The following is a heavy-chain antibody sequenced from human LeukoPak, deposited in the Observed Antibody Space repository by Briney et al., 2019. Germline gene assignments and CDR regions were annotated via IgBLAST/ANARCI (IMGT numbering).Heavy chain of an antibody. CDR1: GGSISSSSYY. J-gene: IGHJ4*02. Sequence: SETLSLTCTVSGGSISSSSYYWGWIRQPPGKGLEWIGSIYYSGSTYYNPSLKSRVTISVDTSKNQFSLKLSSVTAADTAVYYCAREYHIYCSGGSCYFDYWGQGTLVTVSS. CDR3: AREYHIYCSGGSCYFDY. D-gene: IGHD2-15*01. V-gene: IGHV4-39*07. CDR2: IYYSGST.